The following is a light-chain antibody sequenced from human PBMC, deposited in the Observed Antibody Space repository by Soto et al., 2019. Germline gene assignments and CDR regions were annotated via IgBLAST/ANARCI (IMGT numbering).Light chain of an antibody. CDR1: QSVAGN. CDR2: GVS. CDR3: QQYNNWPALT. Sequence: EIVMTQSPATLSVSPGETATLSCRASQSVAGNLAWYQQKPGQPPRLLIYGVSTRATGVPARFSGSESETDFSLAISSLQIENVALYDCQQYNNWPALTFGGGIKVEIK. J-gene: IGKJ4*01. V-gene: IGKV3-15*01.